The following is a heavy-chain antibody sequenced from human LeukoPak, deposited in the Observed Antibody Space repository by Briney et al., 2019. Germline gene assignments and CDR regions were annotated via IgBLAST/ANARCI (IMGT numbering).Heavy chain of an antibody. D-gene: IGHD2-15*01. CDR2: INPNSGVT. CDR3: ARQADNNWFDS. J-gene: IGHJ5*01. CDR1: GYTFTRYY. Sequence: ASVKVSCKASGYTFTRYYMHWVRQAPGQGLEWMGWINPNSGVTKYAQKFQGRVTMTRDTSISTAYLELNRLSSDDSAVFYCARQADNNWFDSWGQGTLVTVSS. V-gene: IGHV1-2*02.